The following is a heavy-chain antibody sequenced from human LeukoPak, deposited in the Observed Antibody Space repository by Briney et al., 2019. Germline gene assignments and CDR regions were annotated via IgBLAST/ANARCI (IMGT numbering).Heavy chain of an antibody. CDR1: GFTFSSYA. Sequence: PGGSLRLSCAASGFTFSSYAMSWVRQAPGKGLEWVSAISGSGGSTYYADSVKGRFTISRDNSKNTLYLQMNSLRAEDTAVYYCAKDPASGITIFGDSFDPWGQGILVTVSS. CDR2: ISGSGGST. D-gene: IGHD3-3*01. J-gene: IGHJ5*02. CDR3: AKDPASGITIFGDSFDP. V-gene: IGHV3-23*01.